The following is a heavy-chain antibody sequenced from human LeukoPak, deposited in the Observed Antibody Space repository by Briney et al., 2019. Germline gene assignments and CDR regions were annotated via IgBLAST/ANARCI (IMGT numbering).Heavy chain of an antibody. J-gene: IGHJ6*02. CDR2: IYSGGST. CDR1: GFTVSSNY. V-gene: IGHV3-66*01. D-gene: IGHD3-3*02. CDR3: ARIWAGAFSYYYYGMDV. Sequence: GGSLRLSCAASGFTVSSNYMSWVRPAPGKGLEWVSFIYSGGSTYYAHSVKGRFTISRDNSKNTLYLQMNSLRAEDTAVYYCARIWAGAFSYYYYGMDVWGQGTTVTVSS.